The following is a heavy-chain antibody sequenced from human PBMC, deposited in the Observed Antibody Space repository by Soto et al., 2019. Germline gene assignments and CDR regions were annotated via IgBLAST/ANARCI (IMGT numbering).Heavy chain of an antibody. J-gene: IGHJ3*02. CDR2: ISSSSSYI. D-gene: IGHD3-3*01. CDR1: GFTFSSYS. V-gene: IGHV3-21*01. Sequence: EVQLVESGGGLVKPGGSLRLSCAASGFTFSSYSMNWVRQAPGKGLEWVSSISSSSSYIYYADSVKGRFTISRDNAKNSLYLQMNSLRAEDTAVYYCARDSQYYDFWSGPGDAFDIWGQGTMVTVSS. CDR3: ARDSQYYDFWSGPGDAFDI.